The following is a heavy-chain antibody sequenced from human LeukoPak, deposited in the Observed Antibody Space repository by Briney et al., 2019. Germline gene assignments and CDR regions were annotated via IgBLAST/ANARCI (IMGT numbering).Heavy chain of an antibody. J-gene: IGHJ5*02. CDR2: IYYSGST. CDR3: ARHAARGGVWNWFDP. Sequence: SETLSLTCTVSGGSISSSSYYWGWIRPPPGKGLEWFGSIYYSGSTYDNPSHKSRATLSVDTSKHQSSLKPTSVTAATPSFYYCARHAARGGVWNWFDPWGQGTLVTVSS. V-gene: IGHV4-39*01. CDR1: GGSISSSSYY. D-gene: IGHD3-16*01.